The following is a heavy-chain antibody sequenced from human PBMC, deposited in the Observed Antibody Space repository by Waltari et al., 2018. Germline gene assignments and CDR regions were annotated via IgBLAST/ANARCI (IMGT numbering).Heavy chain of an antibody. Sequence: QVQLVESGGGVVQPGRSLRLSCAASGFTFSSYGMHWVRQAPGKGLEWVAVISYDGGNKYYADSVKGRFTISRDNSKNTLYLQMNSLRAEDTAVYYCAKAAGSGSYYYYFDYWGQGTLVTVSS. CDR2: ISYDGGNK. D-gene: IGHD3-10*01. V-gene: IGHV3-30*18. CDR3: AKAAGSGSYYYYFDY. J-gene: IGHJ4*02. CDR1: GFTFSSYG.